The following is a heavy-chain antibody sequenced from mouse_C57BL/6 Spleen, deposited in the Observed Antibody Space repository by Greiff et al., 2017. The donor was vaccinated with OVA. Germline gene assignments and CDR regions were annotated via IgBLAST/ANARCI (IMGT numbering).Heavy chain of an antibody. CDR2: ISYDGSN. V-gene: IGHV3-6*01. CDR1: GYSITSGYY. J-gene: IGHJ4*01. CDR3: ARDGYDAMDY. Sequence: VKLLESGPGLVKPSQSLSLTCSVTGYSITSGYYWNWIRQFPGNKLEWMGYISYDGSNNYNPSLKNRISITRDTSKNQFFLKLTSVTTEDTATYYCARDGYDAMDYWGQGTSVTVSS.